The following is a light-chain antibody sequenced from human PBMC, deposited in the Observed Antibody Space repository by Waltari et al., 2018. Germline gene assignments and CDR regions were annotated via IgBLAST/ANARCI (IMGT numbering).Light chain of an antibody. Sequence: EIVLTQSPATLSVSPGERATLPCRASQSMSNNLAWYQQKPGQAPRLFIYDASTRAADTPARCSGSGSGTEFTLTISSLQSEDSAVYYCQQYNKWPITIGGGTKVEIK. J-gene: IGKJ4*01. CDR2: DAS. V-gene: IGKV3-15*01. CDR3: QQYNKWPIT. CDR1: QSMSNN.